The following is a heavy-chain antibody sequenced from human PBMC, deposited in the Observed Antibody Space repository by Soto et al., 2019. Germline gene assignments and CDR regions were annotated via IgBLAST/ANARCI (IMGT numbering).Heavy chain of an antibody. Sequence: EVHLLESGGGLVQPGGSLRLSCAASGFTFSRYAMTWVRQAPGKGLEWVSGISGSDGSTSYADSVRGRFTISRDNSKNTLYLKMKCLSAEDTAVYYCAKTIFGVISQSFDYWGQGTLVTVSS. CDR1: GFTFSRYA. J-gene: IGHJ4*02. CDR3: AKTIFGVISQSFDY. D-gene: IGHD3-3*01. CDR2: ISGSDGST. V-gene: IGHV3-23*01.